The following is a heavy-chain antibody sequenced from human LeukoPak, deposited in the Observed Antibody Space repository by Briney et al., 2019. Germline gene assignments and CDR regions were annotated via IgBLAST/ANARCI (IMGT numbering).Heavy chain of an antibody. V-gene: IGHV4-39*01. CDR2: IYYSGST. J-gene: IGHJ5*02. CDR3: ARPLGWGHDDFWSVTHA. CDR1: GGSISSSSYY. Sequence: SETLSLTCTVSGGSISSSSYYWGWIRQPPGKGLEWIGSIYYSGSTYYNPSLKSRVTISVDTSKNQFSLKLSSVTAADTAVYYCARPLGWGHDDFWSVTHAWGQGTLVTVSS. D-gene: IGHD3-3*01.